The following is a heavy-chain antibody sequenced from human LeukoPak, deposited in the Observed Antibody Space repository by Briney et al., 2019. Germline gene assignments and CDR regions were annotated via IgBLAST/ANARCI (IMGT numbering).Heavy chain of an antibody. Sequence: PSETLSLTCTVCGGSISSGGYYWSWIRQHAGKGLEWIGYIYYSGSTYYNPSLKSRVTISVDTSKNQFSLKLSCVTAADTAVYYCARDRHGYFDYWGQGTLVTVSS. CDR3: ARDRHGYFDY. J-gene: IGHJ4*02. CDR2: IYYSGST. V-gene: IGHV4-31*03. CDR1: GGSISSGGYY.